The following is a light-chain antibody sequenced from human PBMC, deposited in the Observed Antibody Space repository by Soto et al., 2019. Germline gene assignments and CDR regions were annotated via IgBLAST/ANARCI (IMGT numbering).Light chain of an antibody. CDR1: QSVSSN. CDR3: QQYNNWPPLT. Sequence: EIVITQSPGTLSVSPGVRATLSCRASQSVSSNLAWYQQKPGQAPRLLIYGASTRATGIPARFSGSGSGTEFTLTISSLQSEDFAVYYCQQYNNWPPLTFGGGTKVEIK. V-gene: IGKV3-15*01. CDR2: GAS. J-gene: IGKJ4*01.